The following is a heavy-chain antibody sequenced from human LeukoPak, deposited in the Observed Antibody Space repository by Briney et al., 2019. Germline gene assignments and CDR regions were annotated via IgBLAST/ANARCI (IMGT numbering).Heavy chain of an antibody. CDR3: ARDKWVKAGSSWLHYAMDV. D-gene: IGHD6-13*01. CDR2: MYYSGST. CDR1: GGSIRSDDSY. V-gene: IGHV4-30-4*01. Sequence: SETLSLTCTVSGGSIRSDDSYWTWMRQTPGKGLEWIGYMYYSGSTYFDPSLKSRVSISEDTSKSQISMKLTSVTAADTAVYYCARDKWVKAGSSWLHYAMDVWGQGTTVIVSS. J-gene: IGHJ6*02.